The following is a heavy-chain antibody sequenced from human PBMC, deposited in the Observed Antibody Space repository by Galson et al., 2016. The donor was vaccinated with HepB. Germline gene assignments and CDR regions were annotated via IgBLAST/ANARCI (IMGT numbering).Heavy chain of an antibody. D-gene: IGHD2-15*01. J-gene: IGHJ3*02. CDR1: GFTFTDYW. CDR2: IKQDGSED. V-gene: IGHV3-7*01. CDR3: AREKVVGVVATGAFDI. Sequence: SLRLSCAVSGFTFTDYWMSWVRQAPGKGLEWVANIKQDGSEDYFADSVKCRFAISRDNAQKTLYLQMNSLRVDDTAIYYCAREKVVGVVATGAFDIWGQGTMVTVSS.